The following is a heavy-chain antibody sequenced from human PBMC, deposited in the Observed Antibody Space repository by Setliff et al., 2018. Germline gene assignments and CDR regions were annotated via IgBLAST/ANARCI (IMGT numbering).Heavy chain of an antibody. D-gene: IGHD3-16*01. CDR1: GDFISSGGYT. V-gene: IGHV4-31*03. Sequence: SETLSLTCNVSGDFISSGGYTWNWIRQHPEMGLEWIGYIFYNGNTFYNPSLQSRITISVDTSQNHFSLSLTSMTAADTAVYHCAAGIKLGIFDSWGQGVLVTVSS. CDR2: IFYNGNT. J-gene: IGHJ4*02. CDR3: AAGIKLGIFDS.